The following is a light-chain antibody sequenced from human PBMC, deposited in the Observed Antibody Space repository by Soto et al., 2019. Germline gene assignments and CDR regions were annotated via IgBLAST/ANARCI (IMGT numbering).Light chain of an antibody. CDR3: QKYDSVPFT. CDR1: QGIGNY. J-gene: IGKJ3*01. Sequence: DIQMTQSPSSLSASVGDRITIACRASQGIGNYVAWYQQRPGKVPKLLISAASTLQSGVPSRFSGRGSGTDFTLTISNLQPEDVATYYCQKYDSVPFTFGHGTKVDFK. CDR2: AAS. V-gene: IGKV1-27*01.